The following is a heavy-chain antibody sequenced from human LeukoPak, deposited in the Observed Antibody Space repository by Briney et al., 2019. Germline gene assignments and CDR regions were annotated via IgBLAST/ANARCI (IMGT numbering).Heavy chain of an antibody. J-gene: IGHJ4*02. CDR2: FYSGGRT. V-gene: IGHV3-53*01. D-gene: IGHD5-12*01. CDR1: GFTVSSNY. CDR3: ATDIVATEAFDY. Sequence: PGGSLRLSCAASGFTVSSNYMSWVRQAPGKGLEWVSVFYSGGRTHYADSVKGRFTISGDNSKNTLYLQMNSLRAEDTAVYYCATDIVATEAFDYWGQGTLVTVSS.